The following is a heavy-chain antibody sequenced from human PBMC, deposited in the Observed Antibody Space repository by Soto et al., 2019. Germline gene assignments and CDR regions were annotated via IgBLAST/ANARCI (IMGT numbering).Heavy chain of an antibody. CDR1: GFTFTSSA. J-gene: IGHJ6*02. CDR2: IVVGSGNT. D-gene: IGHD1-26*01. CDR3: ARGSPRWERSSTDYYYGMDV. V-gene: IGHV1-58*01. Sequence: GASVQVPCKASGFTFTSSAVQWVRQARGQRLEWIGWIVVGSGNTNYAQKFQGRVTITADESTSTAYMELSSLRSEDTAVYYCARGSPRWERSSTDYYYGMDVWGQGTTVTV.